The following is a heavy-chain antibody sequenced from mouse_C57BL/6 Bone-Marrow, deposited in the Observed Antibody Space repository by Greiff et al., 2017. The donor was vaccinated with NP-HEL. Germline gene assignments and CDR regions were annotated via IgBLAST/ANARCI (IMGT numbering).Heavy chain of an antibody. Sequence: VQLKQSGPELVKPGASVKMSCKASGYTFTDYNMHWVKQSHGKSLEWIGYINPNNGGTSYNQKFKGKATLTVNKSSSTAYMELRSLTSEDSAVYYCASPTGTLFAYWGQGTLVTVSA. D-gene: IGHD4-1*01. CDR2: INPNNGGT. J-gene: IGHJ3*01. CDR3: ASPTGTLFAY. CDR1: GYTFTDYN. V-gene: IGHV1-22*01.